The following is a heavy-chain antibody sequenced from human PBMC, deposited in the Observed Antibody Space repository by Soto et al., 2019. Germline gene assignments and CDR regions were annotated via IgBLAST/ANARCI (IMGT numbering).Heavy chain of an antibody. D-gene: IGHD2-8*01. CDR3: AREYCTNGVCYGAGSGPNYYFDY. CDR2: INHSGST. V-gene: IGHV4-34*01. Sequence: PSETLSLTCAVYGGSFSGYYWSWIRQPPGKGLEWIGEINHSGSTNYNPSLKSRVTISVDTSKNQFSLKLSSVTAADTVVYYCAREYCTNGVCYGAGSGPNYYFDYWGQGTLVTVSS. CDR1: GGSFSGYY. J-gene: IGHJ4*02.